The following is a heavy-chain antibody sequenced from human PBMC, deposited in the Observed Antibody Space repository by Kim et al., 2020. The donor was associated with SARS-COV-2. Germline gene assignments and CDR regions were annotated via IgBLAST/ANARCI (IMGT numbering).Heavy chain of an antibody. CDR1: GFTFSSYG. CDR3: AKGRDGYPFDY. Sequence: GGSLRLSCAASGFTFSSYGMHWVRQAPGKGLEWVAVIWYDGSYKYYGDSVKGRFTISRDNSKNTLYLQMNSRRAEDTAVYYCAKGRDGYPFDYWGQGTLVSVPS. D-gene: IGHD5-12*01. J-gene: IGHJ4*02. V-gene: IGHV3-33*06. CDR2: IWYDGSYK.